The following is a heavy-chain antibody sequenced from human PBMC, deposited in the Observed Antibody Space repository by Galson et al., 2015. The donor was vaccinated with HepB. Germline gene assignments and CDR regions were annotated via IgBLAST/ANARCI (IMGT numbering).Heavy chain of an antibody. CDR2: IYPGDFDT. CDR1: GYSFTTNW. J-gene: IGHJ4*02. CDR3: TIFGVPRYLDY. D-gene: IGHD3-3*01. Sequence: QSGAEVKKPGESLKISCKGSGYSFTTNWIGWVRQMPGKGLEWMGIIYPGDFDTRYSPSFQGQVTISADRSISTAYLQWSSLEASDTAMYYCTIFGVPRYLDYWGQGTLVTVSS. V-gene: IGHV5-51*03.